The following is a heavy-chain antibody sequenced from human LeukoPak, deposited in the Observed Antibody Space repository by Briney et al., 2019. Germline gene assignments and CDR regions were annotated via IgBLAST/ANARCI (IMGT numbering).Heavy chain of an antibody. CDR1: GYTFTTYY. J-gene: IGHJ5*02. D-gene: IGHD6-13*01. V-gene: IGHV1-46*01. CDR3: ARDLSSSWTDNWFDP. CDR2: INPSGGST. Sequence: WASVKVSCKASGYTFTTYYIHWVRQAPGQGLEWIGIINPSGGSTSYAQKFQGRVTMTRDTSTSTVYMELRSLRSEDTAVYYCARDLSSSWTDNWFDPWGQGTLVTVSS.